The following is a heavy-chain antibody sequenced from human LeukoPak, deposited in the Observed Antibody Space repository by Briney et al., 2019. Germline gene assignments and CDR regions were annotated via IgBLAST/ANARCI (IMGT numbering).Heavy chain of an antibody. CDR2: ISGSGGST. D-gene: IGHD6-19*01. J-gene: IGHJ5*02. CDR3: AKDGSWYSSSPNWFDP. Sequence: PGGSLRLSCAASGFTFSSYAMSWVRQAPGKGLEWVSGISGSGGSTDYADSVKGRFTISRDNSKNTLYLQMNSLRAEDTAVYYCAKDGSWYSSSPNWFDPWGQGTLVTVSS. V-gene: IGHV3-23*01. CDR1: GFTFSSYA.